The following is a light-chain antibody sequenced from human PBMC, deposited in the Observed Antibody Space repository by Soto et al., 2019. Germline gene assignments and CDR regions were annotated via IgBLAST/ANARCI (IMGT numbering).Light chain of an antibody. CDR3: QQYGSSYSIT. Sequence: EIVLTQSPGTLSLSPGERATLSCRASQSVSSSYLAWYQQKPGQAPRLLIYGASSRATGIPDRFSGSGSGTDFTLTISRLEPEDFEVYYRQQYGSSYSITFGQGTRLEIK. CDR1: QSVSSSY. J-gene: IGKJ5*01. V-gene: IGKV3-20*01. CDR2: GAS.